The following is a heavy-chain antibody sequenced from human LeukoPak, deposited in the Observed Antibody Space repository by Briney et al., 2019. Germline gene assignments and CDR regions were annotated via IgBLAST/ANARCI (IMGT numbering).Heavy chain of an antibody. J-gene: IGHJ5*02. V-gene: IGHV4-34*01. CDR2: INHSGST. D-gene: IGHD3-10*01. CDR1: GGSFSGYY. Sequence: SETLSLTCAVYGGSFSGYYWSWIRRPPGKGLEWIGEINHSGSTNYNPSLKSRVTISVDTSKNQFSLKLSSVTAADTAVYYCARTLRTPAITMVRGSWFDPWGQGTLVTVSS. CDR3: ARTLRTPAITMVRGSWFDP.